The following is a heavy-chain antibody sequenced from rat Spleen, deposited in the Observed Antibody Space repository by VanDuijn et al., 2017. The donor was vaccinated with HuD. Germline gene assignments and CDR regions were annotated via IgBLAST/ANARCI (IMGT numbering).Heavy chain of an antibody. V-gene: IGHV2-30*01. CDR3: ARGGNGPKDYYFDY. Sequence: QVQLKESGPGLVQPSQTLSLTCTVSGFSLTSNGVSWVRQPPGKGLEWMGMIWTGGTTDYNSALNSRLSISRDTAKSQVFLRMDSLQNEDIATYYCARGGNGPKDYYFDYWGQGVMVTVSS. D-gene: IGHD1-7*01. CDR1: GFSLTSNG. CDR2: IWTGGTT. J-gene: IGHJ2*01.